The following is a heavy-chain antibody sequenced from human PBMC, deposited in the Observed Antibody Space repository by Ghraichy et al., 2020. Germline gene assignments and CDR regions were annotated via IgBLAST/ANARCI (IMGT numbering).Heavy chain of an antibody. CDR1: GGSISSSSYY. Sequence: SETLSLTCTVSGGSISSSSYYWGWIRQPPGKGLEWIGSIYYSGSTYYNPSLKSRVTISVDTSKNQFSLKLSSVTAADTAVYYCARHRQVEGLRKLPNWFDPWGQGTLVTVSS. CDR3: ARHRQVEGLRKLPNWFDP. J-gene: IGHJ5*02. D-gene: IGHD1-7*01. CDR2: IYYSGST. V-gene: IGHV4-39*01.